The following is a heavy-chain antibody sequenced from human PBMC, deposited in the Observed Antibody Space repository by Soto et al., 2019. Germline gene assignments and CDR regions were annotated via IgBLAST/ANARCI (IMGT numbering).Heavy chain of an antibody. Sequence: PGGSLRLSCAASGFTFSSYALSWVRQGPGKGLEWVSGISGSGDSKHYSDSLKGRFTISRDNSKNTLFLHMNSLRAEDTAVYYCARIPFDHVWGTDRYSPNFDYWGQGTQVTVSS. CDR2: ISGSGDSK. V-gene: IGHV3-23*01. D-gene: IGHD3-16*02. CDR1: GFTFSSYA. J-gene: IGHJ4*02. CDR3: ARIPFDHVWGTDRYSPNFDY.